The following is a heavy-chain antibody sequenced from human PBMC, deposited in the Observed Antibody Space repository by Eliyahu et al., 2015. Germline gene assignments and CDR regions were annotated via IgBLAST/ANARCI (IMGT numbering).Heavy chain of an antibody. V-gene: IGHV4-4*07. CDR2: IYTSGST. Sequence: QVQLQESGPGLVKPSETLSLTCXVXGGSTXXYYCXWIRQSAGKELEWIGRIYTSGSTYYNPSLKSRVTMSVDTSKKQFSLRLTSVTAADTAIYYCARESSDYYPKGLDPWGQGTLVTVSS. CDR3: ARESSDYYPKGLDP. CDR1: GGSTXXYY. J-gene: IGHJ5*02. D-gene: IGHD3-22*01.